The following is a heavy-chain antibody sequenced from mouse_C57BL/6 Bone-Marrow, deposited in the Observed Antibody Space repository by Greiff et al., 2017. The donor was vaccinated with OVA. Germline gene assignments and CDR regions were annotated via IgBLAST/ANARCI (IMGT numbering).Heavy chain of an antibody. CDR3: VRAYPFDY. J-gene: IGHJ2*01. V-gene: IGHV10-1*01. Sequence: VKDRFTISRDDSESMLYLQMNNLQTEDTAMYYCVRAYPFDYWGQGTTLTVSS. D-gene: IGHD5-1*01.